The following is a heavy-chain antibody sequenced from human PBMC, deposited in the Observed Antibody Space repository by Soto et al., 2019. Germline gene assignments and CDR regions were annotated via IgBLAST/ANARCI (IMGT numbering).Heavy chain of an antibody. D-gene: IGHD3-16*01. CDR3: ARWGNNKILDY. J-gene: IGHJ4*02. V-gene: IGHV3-33*01. Sequence: GGSLRLSCAASGFTFSSNGMHWVRQAPGKGLEWVAVIWYDGSNKYYADSVKGRFTISRDNSKNTLHLQMNSLRAEDTAVYYCARWGNNKILDYWGQGTLVTVSS. CDR2: IWYDGSNK. CDR1: GFTFSSNG.